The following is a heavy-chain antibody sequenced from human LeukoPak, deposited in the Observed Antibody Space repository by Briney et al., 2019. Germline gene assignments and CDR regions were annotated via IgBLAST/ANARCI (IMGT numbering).Heavy chain of an antibody. D-gene: IGHD3-10*01. Sequence: SETLSLTCAVYGGSFSGYYWSWIRQPPGKGLEWIGEINHSGSTNYNPSLKSRVTISVDTSKDQFSLKLSSVTAADTAVYYCARVADYYGSGSYSYFDYWGQGTLVTVSS. CDR3: ARVADYYGSGSYSYFDY. V-gene: IGHV4-34*01. J-gene: IGHJ4*02. CDR1: GGSFSGYY. CDR2: INHSGST.